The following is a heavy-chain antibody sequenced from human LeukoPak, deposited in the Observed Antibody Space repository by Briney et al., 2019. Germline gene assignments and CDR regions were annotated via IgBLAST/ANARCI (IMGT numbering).Heavy chain of an antibody. J-gene: IGHJ3*02. CDR2: ISAYNGNT. V-gene: IGHV1-18*01. CDR1: GYTFTSYG. D-gene: IGHD4-17*01. Sequence: GASVKVPCKASGYTFTSYGISWVRQAPGQGLEWMGWISAYNGNTNYAQKLQGRGTMTTDTSTSTAYMELRSLRSDDTAVYYCARATGDYGDYGNDAFDIWGQGTMVTVSS. CDR3: ARATGDYGDYGNDAFDI.